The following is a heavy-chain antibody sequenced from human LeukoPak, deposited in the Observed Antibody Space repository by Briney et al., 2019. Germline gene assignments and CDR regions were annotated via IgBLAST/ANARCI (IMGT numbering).Heavy chain of an antibody. D-gene: IGHD6-13*01. J-gene: IGHJ4*02. V-gene: IGHV5-51*01. CDR1: GYRFTSYW. Sequence: GESLKISCQASGYRFTSYWIGWVRQMPGKGLEWMGIIYPGDSDPRYSPSFQGQVTISADTSISTAYLQWSSLKASDSAMYYCVRHGLGSSWFGFDYWGQGTLVTVSS. CDR2: IYPGDSDP. CDR3: VRHGLGSSWFGFDY.